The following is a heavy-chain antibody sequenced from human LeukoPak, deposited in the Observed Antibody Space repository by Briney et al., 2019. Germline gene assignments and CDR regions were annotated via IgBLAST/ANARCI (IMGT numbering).Heavy chain of an antibody. J-gene: IGHJ5*02. CDR1: GGSFSGYY. Sequence: SETLSLACAVYGGSFSGYYGSWIRQPPGKGLEWIGEINHSGSTNYNPSLKSRVTISVDTSKNQFSLKLSSLTAADTAVYYCASMRDIVVVPAAPNWFDPWGQGTLVTVSS. V-gene: IGHV4-34*01. CDR3: ASMRDIVVVPAAPNWFDP. D-gene: IGHD2-2*01. CDR2: INHSGST.